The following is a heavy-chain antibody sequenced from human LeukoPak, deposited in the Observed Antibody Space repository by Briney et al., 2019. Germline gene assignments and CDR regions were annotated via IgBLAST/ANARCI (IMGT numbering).Heavy chain of an antibody. CDR1: GFTFSSYG. CDR3: ARAELTVSPMDV. D-gene: IGHD1-26*01. Sequence: GGSLRLSCAASGFTFSSYGMHWVRQAPGKGLEWVAFIRSDGSNKYYADSVKGRFTISRDNSKNTLSLQMNSLRAEDTAVYYCARAELTVSPMDVWGKGTTVTVSS. J-gene: IGHJ6*03. CDR2: IRSDGSNK. V-gene: IGHV3-30*02.